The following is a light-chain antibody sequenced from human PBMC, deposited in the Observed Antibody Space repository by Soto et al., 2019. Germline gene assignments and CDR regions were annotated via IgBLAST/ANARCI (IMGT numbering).Light chain of an antibody. J-gene: IGKJ5*01. V-gene: IGKV3-15*01. CDR3: QQYNDWPLT. CDR1: QSVSSS. CDR2: GAS. Sequence: IEITQSPATLSVSPGERVALNCRASQSVSSSLAWYQQKVGQAPRLLIYGASTRATGSPDRFSASGSATEFTLTISSLLSEDFAVYYCQQYNDWPLTFGQGTRLEIK.